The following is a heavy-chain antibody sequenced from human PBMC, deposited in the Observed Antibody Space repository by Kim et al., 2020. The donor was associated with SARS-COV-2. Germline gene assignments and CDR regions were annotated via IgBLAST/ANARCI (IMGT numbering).Heavy chain of an antibody. D-gene: IGHD3-22*01. Sequence: GGSLRLSCAASGFTFSSYAMSWVRQAPGKGLEWVSVIYSGGSSKYYADSVKGRFTISRDNSKNTLYLQMNSLRAEDTAVYYCAKDEANNYYAYSGYYGASCYGMDVWGQGTTVTVSS. CDR2: IYSGGSSK. CDR3: AKDEANNYYAYSGYYGASCYGMDV. V-gene: IGHV3-23*03. CDR1: GFTFSSYA. J-gene: IGHJ6*02.